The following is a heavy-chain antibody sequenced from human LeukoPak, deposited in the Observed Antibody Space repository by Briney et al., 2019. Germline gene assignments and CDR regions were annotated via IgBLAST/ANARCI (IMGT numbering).Heavy chain of an antibody. CDR3: ARVYCSGGSCYSSQKYYFDY. CDR2: ISDSSYST. CDR1: GFTFNGYA. D-gene: IGHD2-15*01. J-gene: IGHJ4*02. V-gene: IGHV3-23*01. Sequence: PGGSLRLSCAASGFTFNGYAMSWVRQAPGKGLEWVSGISDSSYSTYYADSVKGRFTISRDNSKNTLYLQMNSLRSEDTAVYYCARVYCSGGSCYSSQKYYFDYWGQGTLVTVSS.